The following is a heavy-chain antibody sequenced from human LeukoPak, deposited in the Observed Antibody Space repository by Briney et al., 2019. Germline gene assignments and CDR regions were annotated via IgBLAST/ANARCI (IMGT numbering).Heavy chain of an antibody. D-gene: IGHD3-16*02. Sequence: PGGSLRLSCAASGFTFSSYEMNWVRQAPGKGLEWVSYISSSGSTIYYADSVKGRFTISRDNAKNSLYLQMNSLRAEDTAVYYCASAGSGYDLLRLGELSFNYWGQGTLVTVSS. V-gene: IGHV3-48*03. J-gene: IGHJ4*02. CDR1: GFTFSSYE. CDR2: ISSSGSTI. CDR3: ASAGSGYDLLRLGELSFNY.